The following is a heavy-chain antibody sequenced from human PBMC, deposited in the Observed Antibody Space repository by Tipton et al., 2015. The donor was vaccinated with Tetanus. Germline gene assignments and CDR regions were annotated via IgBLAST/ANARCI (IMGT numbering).Heavy chain of an antibody. CDR2: IYYSGST. Sequence: LRLSCTVSGGSISSYYWSWIRQPPGKGLEWIGYIYYSGSTNYNPSLKSRVTISVDTSKNQFSLKLSSVTAADTAVYYCARRSPNRPCYYYYGMDVWGQGTTVTVSS. CDR1: GGSISSYY. CDR3: ARRSPNRPCYYYYGMDV. J-gene: IGHJ6*02. V-gene: IGHV4-59*01.